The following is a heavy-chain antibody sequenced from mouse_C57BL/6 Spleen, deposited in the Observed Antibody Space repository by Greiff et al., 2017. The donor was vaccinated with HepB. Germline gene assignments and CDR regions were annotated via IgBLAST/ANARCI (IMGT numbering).Heavy chain of an antibody. CDR3: ARRGVVAFDY. CDR2: ISYSGST. Sequence: EVKVVESGPGMVKPSQSLSLPCTVTGYSITSGYDWHWIRHFPGNNLEWMGYISYSGSTNYNPSLKSRISITHDTSKNHFFLKLNSVTTEDTATYYCARRGVVAFDYWGQGTTHTVSS. V-gene: IGHV3-1*01. D-gene: IGHD1-1*01. J-gene: IGHJ2*01. CDR1: GYSITSGYD.